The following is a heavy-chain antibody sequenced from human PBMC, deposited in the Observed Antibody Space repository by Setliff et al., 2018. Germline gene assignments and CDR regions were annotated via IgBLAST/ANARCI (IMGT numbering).Heavy chain of an antibody. D-gene: IGHD2-15*01. Sequence: GESLKLSCKGFGYSFTSHWIGWVRQMPGKGLEWMGIIYPGDSDTRYSPSFQGQVTISADKSISTAYLQWSSLRASDTATYYCAGDCSAGTCQVDYWGQGTPVTVSS. J-gene: IGHJ4*02. CDR2: IYPGDSDT. CDR1: GYSFTSHW. V-gene: IGHV5-51*01. CDR3: AGDCSAGTCQVDY.